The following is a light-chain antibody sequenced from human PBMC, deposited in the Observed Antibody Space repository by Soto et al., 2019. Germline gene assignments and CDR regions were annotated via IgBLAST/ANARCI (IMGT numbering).Light chain of an antibody. Sequence: QSVLIQPPSASGSPGQSVTISCTGTSSDVGGYDYVSWFQHHPGKAPKLMIYEVGKRHSGVPDRFSGSKSGNTASLTVSGLQAEDEADYYCSSYAGSNYYVFGTGTKVTVL. CDR2: EVG. CDR3: SSYAGSNYYV. V-gene: IGLV2-8*01. CDR1: SSDVGGYDY. J-gene: IGLJ1*01.